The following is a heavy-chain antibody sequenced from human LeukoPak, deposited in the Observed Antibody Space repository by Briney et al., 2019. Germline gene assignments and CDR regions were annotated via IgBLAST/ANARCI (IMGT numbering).Heavy chain of an antibody. CDR2: ISVYSGNT. CDR3: ARDYYDTSGYFYGSNY. Sequence: PLASVKVSCKASGYTFTSYAITWVRQAPGQGLEWMGWISVYSGNTHYAQKLQGRVTMTTDTSTTTAYMELRSLRSDDTAVYYCARDYYDTSGYFYGSNYWGQGTLVTVSS. J-gene: IGHJ4*02. D-gene: IGHD3-22*01. CDR1: GYTFTSYA. V-gene: IGHV1-18*01.